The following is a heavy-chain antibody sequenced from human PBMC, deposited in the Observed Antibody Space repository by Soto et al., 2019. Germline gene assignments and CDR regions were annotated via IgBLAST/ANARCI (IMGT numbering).Heavy chain of an antibody. D-gene: IGHD1-26*01. CDR2: ISGSGGST. Sequence: PGGSLRLSCAASGFTFSSYAMSWVRQAPGKGLEWVSAISGSGGSTYYADSVKGRFTISRDSSKNTLYLQMNSLRAEDTAVYYCAKGRMEWELVFDYWGQGTLVTVSS. CDR3: AKGRMEWELVFDY. V-gene: IGHV3-23*01. J-gene: IGHJ4*02. CDR1: GFTFSSYA.